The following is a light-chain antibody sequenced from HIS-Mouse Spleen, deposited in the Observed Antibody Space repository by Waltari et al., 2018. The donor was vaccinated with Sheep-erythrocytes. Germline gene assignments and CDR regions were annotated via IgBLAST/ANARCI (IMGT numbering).Light chain of an antibody. CDR3: CSYAGSYNHV. CDR1: SSDVGGYNY. CDR2: DVS. Sequence: QSALTQPRSVSGSPGPSVTISCPGTSSDVGGYNYVSWYQRHPGKAPKLMIYDVSKRPSGVPDRFSGSKSGNTASLTISGLQAEDEADYYCCSYAGSYNHVFATGTKVTVL. J-gene: IGLJ1*01. V-gene: IGLV2-11*01.